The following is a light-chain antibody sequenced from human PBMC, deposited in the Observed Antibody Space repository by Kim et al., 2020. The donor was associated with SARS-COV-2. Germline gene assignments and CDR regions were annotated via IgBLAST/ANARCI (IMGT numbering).Light chain of an antibody. CDR2: AAS. J-gene: IGKJ1*01. CDR3: QKYNSAPWT. V-gene: IGKV1-27*01. CDR1: QDIANS. Sequence: AFVGDRVTITCRASQDIANSLARYQQKPGKVPKVLIYAASTLQSGVPSRFSGSGSGTEFTLTIGSLQTEDVATYYCQKYNSAPWTFGPGTKVDIK.